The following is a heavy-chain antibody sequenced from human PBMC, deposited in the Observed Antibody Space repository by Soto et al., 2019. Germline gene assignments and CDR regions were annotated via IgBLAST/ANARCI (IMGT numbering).Heavy chain of an antibody. D-gene: IGHD3-22*01. J-gene: IGHJ4*02. V-gene: IGHV3-23*01. CDR3: AKAWTCYYDSSGYYRRGAFDY. CDR2: ISGSGGST. Sequence: TGGSLRLSCAASGFTFSSYAMSWVRQAPGKGLEWVSAISGSGGSTYYADSVKGRFTISRDNSKNTLYLQMNSLRAEDTAVYYCAKAWTCYYDSSGYYRRGAFDYWGQGTLVTVSS. CDR1: GFTFSSYA.